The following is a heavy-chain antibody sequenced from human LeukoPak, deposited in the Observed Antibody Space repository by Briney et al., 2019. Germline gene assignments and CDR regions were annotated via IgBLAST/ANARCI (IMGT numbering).Heavy chain of an antibody. Sequence: SETLSLTCTVSGGSISSSSCYWGWIRQPPGKGLEWIGSIYYSGSTYYNPSLKSRVTISVDTSKNQFSLKLSSVTAADTAVYYCARPGPSAAAGRRRRRDNWFDPWGQGTLVTVSS. D-gene: IGHD6-13*01. J-gene: IGHJ5*02. CDR2: IYYSGST. CDR3: ARPGPSAAAGRRRRRDNWFDP. V-gene: IGHV4-39*07. CDR1: GGSISSSSCY.